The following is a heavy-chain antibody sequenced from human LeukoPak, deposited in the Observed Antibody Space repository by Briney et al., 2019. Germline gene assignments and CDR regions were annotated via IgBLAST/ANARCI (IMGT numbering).Heavy chain of an antibody. J-gene: IGHJ4*02. Sequence: SVKVSCKASGGTFSSYAISWLRQAPGQGLEWMGRIIPIFGTANYAQKFQGRVTITTDESTSTAYMELSSLRSEDTAVYYCARDGETVTTSGSFMGYFDYWGQGTLVTVSS. D-gene: IGHD4-17*01. CDR2: IIPIFGTA. V-gene: IGHV1-69*05. CDR1: GGTFSSYA. CDR3: ARDGETVTTSGSFMGYFDY.